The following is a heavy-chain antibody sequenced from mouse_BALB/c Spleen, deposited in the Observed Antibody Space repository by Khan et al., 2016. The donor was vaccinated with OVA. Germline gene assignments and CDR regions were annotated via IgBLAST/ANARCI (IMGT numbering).Heavy chain of an antibody. D-gene: IGHD1-1*01. CDR1: GFTFSTYG. V-gene: IGHV5-6*01. CDR3: TRLAYYYNSEGFAY. J-gene: IGHJ3*01. Sequence: EVELVESGGDLVKPGGSLKLSCAASGFTFSTYGMSWVRQTPDKRLEWVAAISSGGSYTYYPDSVKGRFTISRDNAKNTLYLQTRSLKSEDTAIYYCTRLAYYYNSEGFAYWGQGTLVTVSA. CDR2: ISSGGSYT.